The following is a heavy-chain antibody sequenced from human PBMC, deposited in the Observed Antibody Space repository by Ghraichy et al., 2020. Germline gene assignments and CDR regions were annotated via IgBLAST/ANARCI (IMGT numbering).Heavy chain of an antibody. Sequence: GGSLRLSCAASGFSFSIYAMSWVRQAPGKGLEWVSGITAGGGSTYYADSVKGRFTISRDNSKNTLFLQMNSQRAEDTAIYYCARMGGYYDSSGYAYTPFDYWGQGTLVTVSS. V-gene: IGHV3-23*01. J-gene: IGHJ4*02. D-gene: IGHD3-22*01. CDR1: GFSFSIYA. CDR2: ITAGGGST. CDR3: ARMGGYYDSSGYAYTPFDY.